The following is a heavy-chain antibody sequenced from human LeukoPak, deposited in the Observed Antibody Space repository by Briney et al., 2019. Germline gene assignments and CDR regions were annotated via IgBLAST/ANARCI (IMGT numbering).Heavy chain of an antibody. V-gene: IGHV4-59*01. Sequence: PSETLSLTCTVSGGSISSYYWSWIRQPPGKGLEWIGYIYYSGSTNYNPSLKSRVTISVDTSKNQFSLKLSSVTAADTAVYYCARLLTGTNNPDDYYYYYIDVWGKGTTVTVSS. CDR1: GGSISSYY. J-gene: IGHJ6*03. D-gene: IGHD1-7*01. CDR3: ARLLTGTNNPDDYYYYYIDV. CDR2: IYYSGST.